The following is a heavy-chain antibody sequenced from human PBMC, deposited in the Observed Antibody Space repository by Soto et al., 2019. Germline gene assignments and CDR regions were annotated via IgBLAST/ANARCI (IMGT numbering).Heavy chain of an antibody. Sequence: QVQLVESGGGVVQPGRSLRLSCAASGFTFSSYGMHWVRQAPGKGLEWVAVISYDGSNKYYADSVKGRFTISRDNSKNTLYLQMNSLRAEDTAVYYCAKGGSSSWYGEKYYFDYWGQGTLVTVSS. J-gene: IGHJ4*02. CDR3: AKGGSSSWYGEKYYFDY. CDR1: GFTFSSYG. CDR2: ISYDGSNK. V-gene: IGHV3-30*18. D-gene: IGHD6-13*01.